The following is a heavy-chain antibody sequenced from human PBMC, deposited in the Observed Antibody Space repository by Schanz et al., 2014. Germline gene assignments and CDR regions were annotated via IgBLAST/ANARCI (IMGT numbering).Heavy chain of an antibody. V-gene: IGHV3-74*01. D-gene: IGHD3-10*01. CDR1: GFTFSTYW. J-gene: IGHJ4*02. Sequence: EVQLVESGGGLVQPGGSLRLSCAASGFTFSTYWMHWVRQAPGKGLVWVSAINGNGGITYYADPVKGRFTISRDNAKNSVYLQMNSLRAEDTAEYYCARGVRVRGIIIDYWGPGTLVTVSS. CDR3: ARGVRVRGIIIDY. CDR2: INGNGGIT.